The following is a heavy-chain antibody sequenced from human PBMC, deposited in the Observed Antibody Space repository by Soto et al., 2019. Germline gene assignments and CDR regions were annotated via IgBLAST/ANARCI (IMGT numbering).Heavy chain of an antibody. Sequence: SETLSLTCTVAGGSVSSGSYYWSWIRQPPGKGLEWIGYIYYSGSTNYNPSLKSRVTISVDTSKNQFSLKLSSVTAADTAVYYCARVKGYVGATGGYGMDVWGQGTTVTVSS. CDR3: ARVKGYVGATGGYGMDV. D-gene: IGHD1-26*01. J-gene: IGHJ6*02. CDR1: GGSVSSGSYY. V-gene: IGHV4-61*01. CDR2: IYYSGST.